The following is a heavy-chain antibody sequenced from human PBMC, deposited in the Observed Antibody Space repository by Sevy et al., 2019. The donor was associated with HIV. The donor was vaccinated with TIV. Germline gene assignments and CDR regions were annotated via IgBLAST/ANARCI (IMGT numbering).Heavy chain of an antibody. D-gene: IGHD3-22*01. Sequence: GGSLRLSCAASGFTFSSYGMHWVRQAPGKGLEWVAVIWYDGSNKYYGDSVKGRFTISRENSKKTLLLQMNSLRAEDTAVYYCARDYYDSSGYYGGYFDYWGQGTLVTVSS. CDR2: IWYDGSNK. V-gene: IGHV3-33*01. CDR1: GFTFSSYG. J-gene: IGHJ4*02. CDR3: ARDYYDSSGYYGGYFDY.